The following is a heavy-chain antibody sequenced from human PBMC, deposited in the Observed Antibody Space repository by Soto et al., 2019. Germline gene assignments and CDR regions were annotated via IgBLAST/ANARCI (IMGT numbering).Heavy chain of an antibody. CDR2: IIPVFGTA. Sequence: SVKVSCKASGGTFSSYAISWVRQAPGQGLECMGGIIPVFGTANYAQKFQGRVTINADESTSTVYMELSSLRSEDTAVYYCARLWNDFPHWGQGTLVTVSS. D-gene: IGHD2-21*01. J-gene: IGHJ1*01. CDR1: GGTFSSYA. CDR3: ARLWNDFPH. V-gene: IGHV1-69*13.